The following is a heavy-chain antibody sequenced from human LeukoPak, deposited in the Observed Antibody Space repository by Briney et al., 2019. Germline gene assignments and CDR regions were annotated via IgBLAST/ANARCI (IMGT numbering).Heavy chain of an antibody. J-gene: IGHJ6*03. Sequence: GRSLRLSCAASGFTFSSYAMHWVRQAPGKGLEWVAVISYDGSNKYYADSVKGRFTISRDNSKNTLYLQMNSLRAEDTAVYYCAREGSTSYFYYYYYMDVWGKGTTVTVSS. V-gene: IGHV3-30-3*01. CDR1: GFTFSSYA. CDR2: ISYDGSNK. CDR3: AREGSTSYFYYYYYMDV. D-gene: IGHD2-2*01.